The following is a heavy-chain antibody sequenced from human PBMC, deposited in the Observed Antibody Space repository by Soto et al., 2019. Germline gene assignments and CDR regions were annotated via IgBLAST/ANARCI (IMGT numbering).Heavy chain of an antibody. CDR3: AIRNVAAARTNYDY. CDR1: GGTFSSYT. CDR2: IIPILGIA. J-gene: IGHJ4*02. D-gene: IGHD6-13*01. Sequence: QVQLVQSGAEVKKPGSSVKVSSKASGGTFSSYTISWVRQAPGQGLEWMGRIIPILGIANYAQKFQGRVTITADKSTSTDYMELSSLRSEDTAVYYCAIRNVAAARTNYDYWGQGTLVTVSS. V-gene: IGHV1-69*02.